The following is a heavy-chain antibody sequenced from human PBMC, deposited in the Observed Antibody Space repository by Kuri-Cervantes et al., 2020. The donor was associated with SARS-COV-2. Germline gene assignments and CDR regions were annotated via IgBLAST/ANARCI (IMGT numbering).Heavy chain of an antibody. V-gene: IGHV4-61*05. Sequence: SETLSLTCTVSGGSISSRSYHWGWIRQPPGKGLEWIGYIYYSGSTNYNPSLKSRVTISVDTSKNQFSLKLSSVTAADTAVYYCARGATIFGVVIRPLDVWGKGTTVTVSS. CDR3: ARGATIFGVVIRPLDV. J-gene: IGHJ6*04. D-gene: IGHD3-3*01. CDR1: GGSISSRSYH. CDR2: IYYSGST.